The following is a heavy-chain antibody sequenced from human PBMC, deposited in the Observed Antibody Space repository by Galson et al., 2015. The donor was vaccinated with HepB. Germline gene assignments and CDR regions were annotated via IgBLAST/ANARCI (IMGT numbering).Heavy chain of an antibody. J-gene: IGHJ3*02. CDR1: GFTFSDYY. V-gene: IGHV3-11*04. D-gene: IGHD2-2*02. CDR2: IFITTSSI. Sequence: SLRLSCAASGFTFSDYYMSWIRQAPGKGLEWVSSIFITTSSIYYADSVKGRFAISRDNAKNSLSLQMNCLRAEDTAVYYCAKAAAAIHQGQKTPFDIWGQGTMVTVSS. CDR3: AKAAAAIHQGQKTPFDI.